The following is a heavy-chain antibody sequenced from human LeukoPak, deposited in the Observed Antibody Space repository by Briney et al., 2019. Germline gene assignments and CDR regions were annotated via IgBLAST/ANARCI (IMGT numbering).Heavy chain of an antibody. CDR3: ARVSSSWYSWFDP. D-gene: IGHD6-13*01. CDR1: GYTFTSYD. V-gene: IGHV1-8*01. CDR2: MNPNSGNT. J-gene: IGHJ5*02. Sequence: GASVKVSCKASGYTFTSYDINWVRQATGQGLEWMGWMNPNSGNTGYAQEFQGRVTMTRNTSISTAYMELSSLRSEDTAVYYCARVSSSWYSWFDPWGQGTLVTVSS.